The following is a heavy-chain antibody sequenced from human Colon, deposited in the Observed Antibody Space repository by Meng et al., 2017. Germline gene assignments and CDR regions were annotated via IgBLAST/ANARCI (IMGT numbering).Heavy chain of an antibody. J-gene: IGHJ4*02. V-gene: IGHV3-21*01. CDR2: ISSSSS. CDR1: GFTFSSYS. CDR3: ARGRVVVVASPSDY. Sequence: ELQLVESGGGRVKPGGSLRLFCAASGFTFSSYSMNWVRQAPGKGLEWVSYISSSSSYADSVKGRFTISRDNAKNSLYLQMNSLRAEDTAVYYCARGRVVVVASPSDYWGQGTLVTVSS. D-gene: IGHD2-15*01.